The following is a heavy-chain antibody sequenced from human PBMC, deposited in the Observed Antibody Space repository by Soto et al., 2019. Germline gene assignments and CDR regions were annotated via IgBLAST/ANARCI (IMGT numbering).Heavy chain of an antibody. V-gene: IGHV4-34*01. D-gene: IGHD3-22*01. CDR1: GGSFSGYY. CDR3: ALMEYYDSSGAPYLGY. CDR2: INHSGST. J-gene: IGHJ4*02. Sequence: KPSETLSLTCAVYGGSFSGYYWSWIRQPPGKGLEWIGEINHSGSTNYNPSLKSRVTISVDTSKNQFSLKLSSVTAADTAVYYCALMEYYDSSGAPYLGYWGQGTLVTVSS.